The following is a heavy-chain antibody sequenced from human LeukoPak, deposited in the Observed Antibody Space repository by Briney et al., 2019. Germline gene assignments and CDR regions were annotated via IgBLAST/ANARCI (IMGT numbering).Heavy chain of an antibody. CDR1: GFTFSSYS. V-gene: IGHV3-21*01. CDR2: ISSSSNYI. D-gene: IGHD5-18*01. CDR3: ARSLSSYGTLYFDY. Sequence: GSLILSCAASGFTFSSYSMNWVRPAPGKGLEWVSSISSSSNYIYYADSVKGRFTISRDNAKNSLCLQMNSLRAEDTAVYHCARSLSSYGTLYFDYWGQGTLVTVAS. J-gene: IGHJ4*02.